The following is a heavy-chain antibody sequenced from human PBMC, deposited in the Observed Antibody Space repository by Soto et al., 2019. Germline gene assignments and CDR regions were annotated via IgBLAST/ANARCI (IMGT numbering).Heavy chain of an antibody. J-gene: IGHJ4*02. CDR3: AKDPGLATISTFDY. V-gene: IGHV3-23*01. Sequence: GGSLRLSCAASGFTFSNYAMSWVRQAPGKGLEWVSAMSGSGDSTYYAESVKGRFTISRDSSKNTLYLQMSSLRAEDTAVYYCAKDPGLATISTFDYWGQGTLDTVSS. D-gene: IGHD2-21*01. CDR1: GFTFSNYA. CDR2: MSGSGDST.